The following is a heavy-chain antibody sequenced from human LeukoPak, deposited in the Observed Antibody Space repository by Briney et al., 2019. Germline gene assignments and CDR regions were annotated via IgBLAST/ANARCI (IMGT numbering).Heavy chain of an antibody. CDR3: ARELAVTGPFDY. D-gene: IGHD6-19*01. V-gene: IGHV3-7*01. CDR1: GFTFSNNW. J-gene: IGHJ4*02. Sequence: PGGSLRLSXAASGFTFSNNWMSWVRQAPGKGLEWVANVKQDGSEKYYADSVKGRFTISRDNAKNSLYMQMNSLRAEDTAVYYCARELAVTGPFDYWGQGTLVTVSS. CDR2: VKQDGSEK.